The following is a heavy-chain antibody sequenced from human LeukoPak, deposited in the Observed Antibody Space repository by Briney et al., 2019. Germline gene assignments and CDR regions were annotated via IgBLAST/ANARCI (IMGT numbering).Heavy chain of an antibody. CDR2: IYSGGST. CDR3: ARGSSGYHYFDY. J-gene: IGHJ4*02. Sequence: GGSLRLSCAASGFMFSSYAMSWVRQAPGKGLEWVSVIYSGGSTYYADSVKGRFTISRDNSKNTLYLQMNSLRAEDTAVYYCARGSSGYHYFDYWGQGTLVTVSS. V-gene: IGHV3-53*01. D-gene: IGHD6-19*01. CDR1: GFMFSSYA.